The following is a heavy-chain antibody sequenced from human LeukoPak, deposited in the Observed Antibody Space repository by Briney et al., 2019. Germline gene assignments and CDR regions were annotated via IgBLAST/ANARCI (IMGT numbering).Heavy chain of an antibody. V-gene: IGHV4-34*01. J-gene: IGHJ6*03. Sequence: GSLRLSCAASGFTFSSYGMHWVRQPPGKGLEWIGEINHSGNTNSNPSLKSRVTMSVDTSKNQFSLKLSSLTAADTATYYCARREPHGDYGGKIRYYYYMDVWGKGTTITISS. CDR3: ARREPHGDYGGKIRYYYYMDV. CDR2: INHSGNT. CDR1: GFTFSSYG. D-gene: IGHD4-23*01.